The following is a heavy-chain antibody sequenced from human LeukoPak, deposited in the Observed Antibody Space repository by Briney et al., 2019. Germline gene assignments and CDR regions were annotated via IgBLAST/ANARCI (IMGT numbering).Heavy chain of an antibody. J-gene: IGHJ4*02. D-gene: IGHD5-24*01. V-gene: IGHV4-59*12. CDR1: GGSISSYY. CDR3: ARDPHPDGYNPVDY. Sequence: SETLSLTCTVSGGSISSYYWSWIRQPPGKGLEWIGYIYYSGSTYYNPSLKSRVTISVDTSKNQFSLKLSSVTAADTAVYYCARDPHPDGYNPVDYWGQGTLVTVSS. CDR2: IYYSGST.